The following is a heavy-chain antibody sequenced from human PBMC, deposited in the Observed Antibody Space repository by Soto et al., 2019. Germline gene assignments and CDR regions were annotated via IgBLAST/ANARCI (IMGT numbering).Heavy chain of an antibody. D-gene: IGHD3-16*01. CDR2: ISRSGST. CDR3: ARAVAPYLGTWFDP. CDR1: GGSITSGNSYS. Sequence: SETLSLTCTVSGGSITSGNSYSWSWIRQPPGKGLEWIGSISRSGSTSYNPSLKGRVTMSVDKSKNQFSLKLSSVTAADTAVYYCARAVAPYLGTWFDPRGQGTLVTVSS. J-gene: IGHJ5*02. V-gene: IGHV4-30-2*01.